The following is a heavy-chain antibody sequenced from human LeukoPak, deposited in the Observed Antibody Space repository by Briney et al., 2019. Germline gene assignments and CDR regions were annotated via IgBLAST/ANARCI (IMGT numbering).Heavy chain of an antibody. J-gene: IGHJ6*02. V-gene: IGHV4-34*01. CDR2: INHSGST. Sequence: SETLSLTCAVYGGSFSGYYWSWIRQPPGKGLEWIGEINHSGSTYYNPSLKSRVTISVDTSKNQFSLKLSSVTAADTAVYYCARILWLDYYYYGMDVWGQGTTVTVSS. CDR3: ARILWLDYYYYGMDV. D-gene: IGHD3-10*01. CDR1: GGSFSGYY.